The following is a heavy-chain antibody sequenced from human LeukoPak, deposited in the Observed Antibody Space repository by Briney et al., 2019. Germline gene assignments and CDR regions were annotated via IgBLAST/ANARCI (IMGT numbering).Heavy chain of an antibody. CDR3: SRGKELLRWPKSVDY. Sequence: PSGTLSLTCDVSGGSISNTNWWSWVRQPPGQGLEWIGEVSLAGQTNYNPSLNGRVTMSLDESSNQLSLKLTSVTAADTAIYYCSRGKELLRWPKSVDYWGQGTLVTVSS. D-gene: IGHD4-23*01. CDR1: GGSISNTNW. J-gene: IGHJ4*02. CDR2: VSLAGQT. V-gene: IGHV4-4*02.